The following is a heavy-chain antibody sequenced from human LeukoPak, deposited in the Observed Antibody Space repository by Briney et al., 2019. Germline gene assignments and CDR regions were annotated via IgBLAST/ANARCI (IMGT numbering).Heavy chain of an antibody. CDR1: GFTFSSDS. Sequence: GGALRLSCAASGFTFSSDSMNWVRQAPGKGLEWVSSISSSSSYIYYADSVKGRFTISRDNAKNSLYLQMNSLRAEDTAVYYCADGYSGRLANWGQGTLVTVSS. D-gene: IGHD5-12*01. J-gene: IGHJ4*02. CDR2: ISSSSSYI. CDR3: ADGYSGRLAN. V-gene: IGHV3-21*01.